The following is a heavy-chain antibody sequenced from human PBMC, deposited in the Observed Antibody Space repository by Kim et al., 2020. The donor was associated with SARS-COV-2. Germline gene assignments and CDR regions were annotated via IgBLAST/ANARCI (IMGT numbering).Heavy chain of an antibody. D-gene: IGHD2-15*01. V-gene: IGHV4-39*01. CDR1: GGSISSSSYY. CDR2: IYYSGST. J-gene: IGHJ6*02. CDR3: ARSGYCSGGSCYGMDV. Sequence: SETLSLTCTVSGGSISSSSYYWGWIRQPPGKGLEWIGSIYYSGSTYYNPSLKSRVTISVDTSKNQFSLKLSSVTAADTAVYYCARSGYCSGGSCYGMDVWGQGTTVTVSS.